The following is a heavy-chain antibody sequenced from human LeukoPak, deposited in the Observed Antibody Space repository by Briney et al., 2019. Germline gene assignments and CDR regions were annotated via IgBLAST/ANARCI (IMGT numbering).Heavy chain of an antibody. CDR1: GFTFSSYW. Sequence: GGSLRLSCAASGFTFSSYWMSWVRQAPGKGLEWVANIKQDGSEKYYVDSVKGRFTISRDNAKNSLYLQMNTLRAEDTAVYYCARDRWNYYDSSGYYLFDYWGQGTLVTVSS. CDR3: ARDRWNYYDSSGYYLFDY. V-gene: IGHV3-7*01. D-gene: IGHD3-22*01. CDR2: IKQDGSEK. J-gene: IGHJ4*02.